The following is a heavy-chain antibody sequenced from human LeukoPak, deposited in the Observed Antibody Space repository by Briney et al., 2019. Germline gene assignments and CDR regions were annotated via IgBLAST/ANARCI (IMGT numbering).Heavy chain of an antibody. V-gene: IGHV4-38-2*01. CDR2: MHHGGST. CDR1: GDSIRNANY. D-gene: IGHD2-2*01. J-gene: IGHJ4*02. CDR3: ARVASSILGYASFDF. Sequence: PSETLSLTCGVSGDSIRNANYWGWIRQPPGQGLEWIAGMHHGGSTFYNPSLQSRVTISMYTSKNQISLNLNYVTAADTAVYYCARVASSILGYASFDFWGQGTLVTVSS.